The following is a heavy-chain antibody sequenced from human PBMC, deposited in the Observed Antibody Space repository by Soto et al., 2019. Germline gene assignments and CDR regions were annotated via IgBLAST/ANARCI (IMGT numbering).Heavy chain of an antibody. V-gene: IGHV1-69*01. CDR2: IIPIFVTA. J-gene: IGHJ3*02. Sequence: QVQLVQSGADVKKPGSSFKVSCNASGGTCSSDAISWVRQAPGQGREWMGGIIPIFVTANYSQKFEGRVTIAATEFTSTAYLELSILGSEYTALYYCARAKTYYDSSGYSNDAFVIWGQETMVTVSS. CDR3: ARAKTYYDSSGYSNDAFVI. CDR1: GGTCSSDA. D-gene: IGHD3-22*01.